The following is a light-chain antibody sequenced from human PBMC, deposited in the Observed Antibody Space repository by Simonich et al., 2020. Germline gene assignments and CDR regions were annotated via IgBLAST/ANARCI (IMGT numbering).Light chain of an antibody. CDR2: EGS. CDR3: CSYAGSSTVV. V-gene: IGLV2-23*01. Sequence: QSALTQPASVSGSPGQSITISFTGTSSDVVSYNLVSWYQQHPGKAPKLMIYEGSKRPTGVSNRFSGSKSCNTASLTISGLQAEDEADYYCCSYAGSSTVVFGGGTKLTVL. CDR1: SSDVVSYNL. J-gene: IGLJ2*01.